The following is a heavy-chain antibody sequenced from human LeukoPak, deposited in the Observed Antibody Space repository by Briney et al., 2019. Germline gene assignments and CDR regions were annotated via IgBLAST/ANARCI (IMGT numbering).Heavy chain of an antibody. D-gene: IGHD6-13*01. Sequence: SETLSLTCTVSGASITSYYWNWIRQPAGKGLEWVGRIYTSGSAAYNPSLKSRVSIVLDKSKNQFSLNLSSVTAADTAVYYCAGGGNSWNNWFDPWGQGTLVTVSS. CDR1: GASITSYY. CDR2: IYTSGSA. V-gene: IGHV4-4*07. J-gene: IGHJ5*02. CDR3: AGGGNSWNNWFDP.